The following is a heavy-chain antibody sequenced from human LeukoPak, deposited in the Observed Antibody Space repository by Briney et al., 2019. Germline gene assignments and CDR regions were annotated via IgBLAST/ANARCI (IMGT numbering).Heavy chain of an antibody. D-gene: IGHD3-3*01. CDR3: AKEGSWSPYFDY. V-gene: IGHV3-30*18. CDR2: ISYDGSNK. J-gene: IGHJ4*02. CDR1: GFTFSSYA. Sequence: GGSLRLSCAASGFTFSSYAMSWVRQAPGKGLEWVAVISYDGSNKYYADSVKGRFTISRDNSKNTLYLQMNSLRAEDTAVYYCAKEGSWSPYFDYWGQGTLVTVSS.